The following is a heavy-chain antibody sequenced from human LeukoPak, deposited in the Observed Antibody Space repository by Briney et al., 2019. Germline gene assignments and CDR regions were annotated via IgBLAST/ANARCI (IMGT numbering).Heavy chain of an antibody. CDR2: INHSGST. V-gene: IGHV4-34*01. Sequence: PSETLSLTCAVYGGSFSGYYWSWIRQPPGKGLEWIGEINHSGSTNYNPSLKSRVTISVDTSKNQFSLKLSSVTAADTAVYYCARVGAVAGISYYYYYMGVWGKGTTVTVSS. J-gene: IGHJ6*03. CDR1: GGSFSGYY. D-gene: IGHD6-19*01. CDR3: ARVGAVAGISYYYYYMGV.